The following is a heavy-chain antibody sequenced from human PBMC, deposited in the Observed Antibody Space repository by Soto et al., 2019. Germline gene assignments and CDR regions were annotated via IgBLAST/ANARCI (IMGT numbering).Heavy chain of an antibody. D-gene: IGHD6-13*01. CDR2: INPNSDGT. CDR1: GYTFTGYY. Sequence: GASVKVSCKASGYTFTGYYMQWVRQAPGQGLEWKRWINPNSDGTNYAQKFQGWVTMTRDTSISTAYMELSRLRSDDTAVYYCARSEPTGYSRPPGILDIWGQGTMVNVSS. CDR3: ARSEPTGYSRPPGILDI. V-gene: IGHV1-2*04. J-gene: IGHJ3*02.